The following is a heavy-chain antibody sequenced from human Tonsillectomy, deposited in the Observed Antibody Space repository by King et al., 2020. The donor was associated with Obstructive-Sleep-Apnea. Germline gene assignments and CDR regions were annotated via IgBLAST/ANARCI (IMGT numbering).Heavy chain of an antibody. CDR3: SRSSNEAGGLLWFGERRYHFDY. Sequence: MQLQESGPGLVKPSETLSLTCTVSGGSISSYYWSWIRQPPGKGLEWIGYIYHSGRTNYNPSLQSRVTMSVDTSKNQLSLKLSSVTAADTAVYYCSRSSNEAGGLLWFGERRYHFDYWGQGTLIIVSS. V-gene: IGHV4-59*08. CDR1: GGSISSYY. J-gene: IGHJ4*02. D-gene: IGHD3-10*01. CDR2: IYHSGRT.